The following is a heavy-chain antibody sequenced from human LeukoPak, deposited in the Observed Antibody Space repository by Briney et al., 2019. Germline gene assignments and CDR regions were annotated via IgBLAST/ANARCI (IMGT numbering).Heavy chain of an antibody. CDR1: GYSFTGYY. V-gene: IGHV1-2*02. J-gene: IGHJ4*02. Sequence: ASVKVSCKASGYSFTGYYMHWVRQAPGQGLQWMGWINPNSGATNYAQKFQGRVTMTRDTSISTAYMELRSLRSDDTAVYYCARKHETELAEFDYWGQGSLVTVSS. D-gene: IGHD1-7*01. CDR3: ARKHETELAEFDY. CDR2: INPNSGAT.